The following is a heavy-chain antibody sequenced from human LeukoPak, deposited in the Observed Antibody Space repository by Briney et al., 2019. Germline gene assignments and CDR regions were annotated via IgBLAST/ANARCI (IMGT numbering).Heavy chain of an antibody. J-gene: IGHJ5*02. CDR1: GYTFTSYY. Sequence: EASVKVSCKASGYTFTSYYMHWVRQAPGQGLEWMGIINPSGGSTSYAQKFQGRVTMTRDMSTSTVYMELSSLRSEDMAVYYCARDGEYSSSSDWFDPWGQGTLVTVSS. V-gene: IGHV1-46*01. D-gene: IGHD6-6*01. CDR3: ARDGEYSSSSDWFDP. CDR2: INPSGGST.